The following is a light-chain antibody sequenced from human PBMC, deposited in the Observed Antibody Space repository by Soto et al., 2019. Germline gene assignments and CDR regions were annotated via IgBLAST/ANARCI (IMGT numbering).Light chain of an antibody. CDR1: NIGSKS. Sequence: SYELTQPPSVSVAPGQTARITCGGNNIGSKSVHWYQQKPGQAPVLVVYDDSYRPSGIPERFSGSNSGNTATLTISRVEAEDEADYYCQVWDSSSDHDVFGTGTKVTVL. CDR3: QVWDSSSDHDV. V-gene: IGLV3-21*02. J-gene: IGLJ1*01. CDR2: DDS.